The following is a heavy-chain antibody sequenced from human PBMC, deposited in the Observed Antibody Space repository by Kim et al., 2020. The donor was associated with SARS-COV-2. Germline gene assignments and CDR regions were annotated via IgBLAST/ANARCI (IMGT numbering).Heavy chain of an antibody. Sequence: SETLSLTCTVSGGSISSSSYYWGWIRQPPGKGLEWIGSIYYSGSTYYNPSLKSRVTISVDTSKNQFSLKLSSVTAADTAVYYCARHKRGVDTAMVTLYDYWGQGTLVTVSS. V-gene: IGHV4-39*01. CDR2: IYYSGST. CDR3: ARHKRGVDTAMVTLYDY. J-gene: IGHJ4*02. CDR1: GGSISSSSYY. D-gene: IGHD5-18*01.